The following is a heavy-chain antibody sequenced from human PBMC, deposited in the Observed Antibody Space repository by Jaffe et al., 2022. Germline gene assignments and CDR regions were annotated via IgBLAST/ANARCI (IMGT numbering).Heavy chain of an antibody. Sequence: QVQLQESGPGLVKPSETLSLTCAVSGYSISSGYYWGWIRQPPGKGLEWIGSIYHSGSTYYNPSLKSRVTISVDTSKNQFSLKLSSVTAADTAVYYCARVNQENDDYVWGSDETSRWGHIDYWGQGTLVTVSS. D-gene: IGHD3-16*01. V-gene: IGHV4-38-2*01. J-gene: IGHJ4*02. CDR3: ARVNQENDDYVWGSDETSRWGHIDY. CDR1: GYSISSGYY. CDR2: IYHSGST.